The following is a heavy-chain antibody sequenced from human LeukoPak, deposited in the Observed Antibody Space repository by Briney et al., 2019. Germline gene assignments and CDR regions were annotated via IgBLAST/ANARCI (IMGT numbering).Heavy chain of an antibody. CDR2: IYYSGST. CDR1: GGSISSYY. CDR3: ARSRGNLYFQH. Sequence: PSETLSLTCTVSGGSISSYYWSWIRQPPGKGLEWIGYIYYSGSTNYNPSLKSRVTISVDTSKNQFSLKLSSVTAADTAMYYCARSRGNLYFQHWGQGTLVTVSS. D-gene: IGHD6-25*01. V-gene: IGHV4-59*01. J-gene: IGHJ1*01.